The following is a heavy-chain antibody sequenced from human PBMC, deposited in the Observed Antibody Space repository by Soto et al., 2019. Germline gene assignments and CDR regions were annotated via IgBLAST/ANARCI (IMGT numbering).Heavy chain of an antibody. D-gene: IGHD2-15*01. V-gene: IGHV3-23*01. CDR3: AKGLDRYCSGGSCYYFDY. CDR1: GFTFSSYA. CDR2: ISGSGGST. Sequence: GGSLRLSCAASGFTFSSYAMSWVRQAPGKGLEWVSAISGSGGSTYYADSVKGRFTISRDNSKNTLYLQMNSLRAEDTAVYYCAKGLDRYCSGGSCYYFDYWGQGTLVTVSS. J-gene: IGHJ4*02.